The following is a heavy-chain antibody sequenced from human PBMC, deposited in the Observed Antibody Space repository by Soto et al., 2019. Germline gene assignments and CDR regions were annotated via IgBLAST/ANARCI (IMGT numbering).Heavy chain of an antibody. CDR3: YSSGW. CDR2: ISNDGITK. CDR1: GFTFSTFA. D-gene: IGHD6-19*01. V-gene: IGHV3-30*03. J-gene: IGHJ4*02. Sequence: QVQLVESGGGVVQPGRSLRLSCAASGFTFSTFAMHWVRQAPGKGLEWVALISNDGITKYYAESVKGRFTISRDNSKNTLYLEMDILRADDTAVYYAYSSGWWGQGTRVTVSS.